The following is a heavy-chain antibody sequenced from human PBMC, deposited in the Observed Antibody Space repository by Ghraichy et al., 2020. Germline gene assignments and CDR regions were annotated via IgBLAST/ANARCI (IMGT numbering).Heavy chain of an antibody. CDR3: ARDRSPLGEGCSSTSCYTGYYYYDMDV. D-gene: IGHD2-2*02. CDR1: GFTFSSYS. J-gene: IGHJ6*02. Sequence: GGSLRLSCAASGFTFSSYSMNWVRQAPGKGLEWVSYISSSSSTIYYADSVKGRFTISRDNAKNSLYLQMNSLRDEDTAVYYCARDRSPLGEGCSSTSCYTGYYYYDMDVWGQGTTVTVSS. CDR2: ISSSSSTI. V-gene: IGHV3-48*02.